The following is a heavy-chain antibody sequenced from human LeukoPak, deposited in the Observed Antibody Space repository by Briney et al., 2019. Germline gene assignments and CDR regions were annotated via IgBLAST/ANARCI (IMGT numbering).Heavy chain of an antibody. CDR2: IYPGDSDT. D-gene: IGHD3-22*01. J-gene: IGHJ4*02. Sequence: GGPLEISLKGSGYRFTSYWIGWVRPMPAKGLGWMGIIYPGDSDTKYRPSFQDQVTISADKSIRTAYLQWSSLKASDTAMYYCARRHDSSLSIWYWGQGTLVTVSS. CDR1: GYRFTSYW. CDR3: ARRHDSSLSIWY. V-gene: IGHV5-51*01.